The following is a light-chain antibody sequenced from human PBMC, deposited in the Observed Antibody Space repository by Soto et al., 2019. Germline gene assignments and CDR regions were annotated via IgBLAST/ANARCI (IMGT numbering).Light chain of an antibody. Sequence: QSVLTQPPSMSGAPGQSVTISCTGGTSNIGAGYDVHWYQQLPGTAPKLLIYDTSNRPSGVPDRFSASKSGASASLAITGLQTGDEATYYCQSFDGRSVVFGGGTQLTVL. CDR2: DTS. CDR3: QSFDGRSVV. V-gene: IGLV1-40*01. CDR1: TSNIGAGYD. J-gene: IGLJ2*01.